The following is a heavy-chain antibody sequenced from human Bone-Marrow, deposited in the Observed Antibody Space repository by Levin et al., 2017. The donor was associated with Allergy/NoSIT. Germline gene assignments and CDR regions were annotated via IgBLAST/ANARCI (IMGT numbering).Heavy chain of an antibody. CDR1: GFTFSSYG. J-gene: IGHJ4*02. D-gene: IGHD6-19*01. CDR3: ARVSGRSSGWYVY. CDR2: IWYDGSNK. Sequence: GESLKISCAASGFTFSSYGMHWVRQAPGKGLEWVAVIWYDGSNKYYADSVKGRFTISRDNSKNTLYLQMNSLRAEDTAVYYCARVSGRSSGWYVYWGQGTLVTVSS. V-gene: IGHV3-33*01.